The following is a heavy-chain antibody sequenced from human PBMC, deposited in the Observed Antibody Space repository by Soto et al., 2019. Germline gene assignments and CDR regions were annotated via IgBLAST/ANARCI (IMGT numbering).Heavy chain of an antibody. D-gene: IGHD1-20*01. Sequence: VGSLRLSCAASGFTFTNYGSHWVRQAPGKGLEWVAAIWSDGNNRYNGGAVEGRFTISKDNSKNMLYLQMNDLRVEDTALYYCARDSIRVPADFDYWGQGTLVTVSS. V-gene: IGHV3-33*01. CDR3: ARDSIRVPADFDY. J-gene: IGHJ4*02. CDR2: IWSDGNNR. CDR1: GFTFTNYG.